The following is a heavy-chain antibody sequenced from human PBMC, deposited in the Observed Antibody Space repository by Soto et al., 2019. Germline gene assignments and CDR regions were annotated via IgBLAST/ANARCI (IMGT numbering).Heavy chain of an antibody. CDR3: ARGFHDAFDI. V-gene: IGHV4-34*01. CDR2: INHSGST. Sequence: SETLSLTCAVYGGSFSGYYWSWIRQPPGKGLEWIGEINHSGSTNYNPSLKSRVTISVDTSKNQFSLKLSSVTAADTAVYYCARGFHDAFDISGQGTMVTVSS. CDR1: GGSFSGYY. J-gene: IGHJ3*02.